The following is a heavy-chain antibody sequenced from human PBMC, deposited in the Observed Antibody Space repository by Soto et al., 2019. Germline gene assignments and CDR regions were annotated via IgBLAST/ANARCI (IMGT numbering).Heavy chain of an antibody. Sequence: SETLSLTCTVSGGSVSSYYWGWIRQPPGKALEWIGYIYYSGSTKYNPSLKSRVTMSVDTSNNQFSLGVSSVTAADTAVYYCARHANRNCGLYDFDYWGQGILVTVSS. J-gene: IGHJ4*02. CDR2: IYYSGST. CDR1: GGSVSSYY. V-gene: IGHV4-59*08. D-gene: IGHD2-2*02. CDR3: ARHANRNCGLYDFDY.